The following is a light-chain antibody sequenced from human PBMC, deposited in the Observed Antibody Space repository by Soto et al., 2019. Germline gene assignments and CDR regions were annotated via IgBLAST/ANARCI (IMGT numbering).Light chain of an antibody. V-gene: IGKV3-15*01. J-gene: IGKJ1*01. CDR2: GAS. CDR3: QQYGSSRTWT. CDR1: QRVSSN. Sequence: EIVMTQSPATLSVSPGERATLSCSASQRVSSNLAWYQQDPGQAPRLLIYGASTRATGIPARFSGSGSGTDFTLTISSLEPEDFAVYYCQQYGSSRTWTFGQGTKVDIK.